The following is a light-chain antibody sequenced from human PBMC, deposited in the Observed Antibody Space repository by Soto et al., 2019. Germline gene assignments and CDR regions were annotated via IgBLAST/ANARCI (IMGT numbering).Light chain of an antibody. CDR2: GAS. V-gene: IGKV3D-15*01. CDR1: QSVTNN. J-gene: IGKJ1*01. Sequence: DIVMTQSPATLSLSPGERVTLSCRASQSVTNNLAWYQHRPGQAPRLLVYGASTRATGIPARFSGSGSGTEFTLTISSLQSEDFAVYYCQHYNNWPWTFAQGTTVVIK. CDR3: QHYNNWPWT.